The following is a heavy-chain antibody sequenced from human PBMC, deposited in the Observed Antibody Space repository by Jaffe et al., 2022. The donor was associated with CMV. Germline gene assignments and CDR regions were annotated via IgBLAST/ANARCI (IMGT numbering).Heavy chain of an antibody. D-gene: IGHD3-10*01. J-gene: IGHJ6*02. V-gene: IGHV3-48*02. CDR1: GFTFSSYS. Sequence: EVQLVESGGGLVQPGGSLRLSCAASGFTFSSYSMNWVRQAPGKGLEWVSYISSSSSTIYYADSVKGRFTISRDNAKNSLYLQMNSLRDEDTAVYYCARDSLLWFGESDPSFIYPYYYGMDVWGQGTTVTVSS. CDR2: ISSSSSTI. CDR3: ARDSLLWFGESDPSFIYPYYYGMDV.